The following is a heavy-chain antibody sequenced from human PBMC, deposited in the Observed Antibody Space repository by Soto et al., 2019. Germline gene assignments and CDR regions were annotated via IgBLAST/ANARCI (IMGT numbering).Heavy chain of an antibody. Sequence: PVGSLRLSCAASGFTFSDYYMSWIRQAPGKGLEWVSYISSSSSYTNYADSVKGRFTISRDNAKNSLYLQMNSLRAEDTAVYYCARDLPGYSGYDPNYYYYGMDVWGQGTTVTVSS. D-gene: IGHD5-12*01. V-gene: IGHV3-11*05. CDR2: ISSSSSYT. CDR3: ARDLPGYSGYDPNYYYYGMDV. CDR1: GFTFSDYY. J-gene: IGHJ6*02.